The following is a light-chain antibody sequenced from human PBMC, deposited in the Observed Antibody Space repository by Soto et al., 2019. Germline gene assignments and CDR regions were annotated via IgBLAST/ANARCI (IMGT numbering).Light chain of an antibody. V-gene: IGKV1-33*01. Sequence: DIQMTQSPTSLPAPLGGRATITCQPSQDISTYLNWYQQKQGKDPTLLIYDASNLETGVPSRFSGSGCGTDFTFTISSLQPEDIATYYCQQFEDFPRAIIFGQGTRLEIK. CDR2: DAS. CDR1: QDISTY. J-gene: IGKJ5*01. CDR3: QQFEDFPRAII.